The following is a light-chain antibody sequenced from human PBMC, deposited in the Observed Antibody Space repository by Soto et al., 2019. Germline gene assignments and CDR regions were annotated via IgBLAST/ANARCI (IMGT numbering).Light chain of an antibody. CDR2: DAS. J-gene: IGKJ1*01. CDR3: QHRSNWPQT. CDR1: HNVLDY. V-gene: IGKV3-11*01. Sequence: DIVLTQSPASLYLSPGERATLSCRASHNVLDYVAWYQQKPGQAPRLLVYDASNRATGIPARFSGSGAGTDFTLTISSLEPEDIAVYYCQHRSNWPQTFGQGTRGEIK.